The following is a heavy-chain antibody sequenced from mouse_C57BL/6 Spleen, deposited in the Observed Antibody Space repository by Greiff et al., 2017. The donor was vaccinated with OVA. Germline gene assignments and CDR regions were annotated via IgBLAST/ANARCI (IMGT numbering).Heavy chain of an antibody. CDR1: GSTFTSYW. CDR3: ARWLLQSIDY. J-gene: IGHJ4*01. V-gene: IGHV1-64*01. CDR2: IHPNSGST. Sequence: QVQLQQPGAELVKPGASVKLSCKASGSTFTSYWMHWVKQRPGQGLEWIGMIHPNSGSTNYNEKFKSKATLTVDKSSSTAYLQLSSLTSEDSAVYYFARWLLQSIDYWGQGTSVTVSS. D-gene: IGHD2-3*01.